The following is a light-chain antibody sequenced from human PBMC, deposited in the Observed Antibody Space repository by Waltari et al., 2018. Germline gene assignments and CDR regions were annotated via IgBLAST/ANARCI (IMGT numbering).Light chain of an antibody. J-gene: IGKJ2*01. CDR2: DVS. CDR1: QTISGN. V-gene: IGKV1-39*01. Sequence: DIQLTQSPSSLSASVGDRVTITCRAIQTISGNVNWYQQRPGKAPNLLIYDVSTLHSGVPSRFGGSGSGTVFTLTIGSLQPEDSATYYCQQTYSVPRTFGQGTKVDLK. CDR3: QQTYSVPRT.